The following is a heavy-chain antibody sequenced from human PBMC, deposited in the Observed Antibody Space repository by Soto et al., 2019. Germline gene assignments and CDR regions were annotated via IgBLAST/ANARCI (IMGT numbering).Heavy chain of an antibody. J-gene: IGHJ4*02. D-gene: IGHD3-16*01. CDR1: GGSMISYY. V-gene: IGHV4-59*08. Sequence: PSETLSLTCTVSGGSMISYYWSWIRQPPGKGLEWIGYIYYTGSTYYNPSLKSRITISVDTSKNQFSLTLTSVTAADTAVYYCGRHGLTAYMVYYFDFWGQGTLVTVSS. CDR3: GRHGLTAYMVYYFDF. CDR2: IYYTGST.